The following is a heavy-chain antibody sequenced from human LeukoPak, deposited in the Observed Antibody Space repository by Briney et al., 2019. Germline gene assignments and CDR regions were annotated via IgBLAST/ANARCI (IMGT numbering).Heavy chain of an antibody. J-gene: IGHJ4*02. CDR2: IYYSGST. V-gene: IGHV4-31*03. CDR3: ARVKRAGAARPDYFDY. Sequence: PSETLSLTCTVSGGSISSGGYYWSWIRQHPGKGLEWIGYIYYSGSTYYNPSLKSRVTISVDTSKNQFSLKLSSVTAADTAVYYCARVKRAGAARPDYFDYWGQGTLVTVSS. D-gene: IGHD6-6*01. CDR1: GGSISSGGYY.